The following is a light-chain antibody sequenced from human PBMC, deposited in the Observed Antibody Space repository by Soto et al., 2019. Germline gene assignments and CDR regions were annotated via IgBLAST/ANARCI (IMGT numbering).Light chain of an antibody. J-gene: IGLJ1*01. CDR1: SSDVGSHKS. V-gene: IGLV2-18*02. Sequence: QSVLTQPPSVSGSPGQSVTISCSGSSSDVGSHKSVSWYKQAPGTSPKLIIFEVNNRPSGVPDRFSESKSGNTASLTISGLQPEDEADYYCSACIASITSHVFGTGTKVTVL. CDR2: EVN. CDR3: SACIASITSHV.